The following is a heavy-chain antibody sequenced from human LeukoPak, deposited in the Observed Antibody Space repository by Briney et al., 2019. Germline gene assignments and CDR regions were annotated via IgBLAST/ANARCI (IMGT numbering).Heavy chain of an antibody. J-gene: IGHJ4*02. CDR2: ISSSRSYI. CDR1: GFTFSSYS. V-gene: IGHV3-21*01. D-gene: IGHD3-22*01. CDR3: ARYFNSNGYSSLRGDY. Sequence: GGSLRLSCAASGFTFSSYSMNWVRQAPGKGLEWVSSISSSRSYIYYADSVKGRFTISRDNAKNSLYLQMNSLRAEDTAVYYCARYFNSNGYSSLRGDYWGQGTLVTVSS.